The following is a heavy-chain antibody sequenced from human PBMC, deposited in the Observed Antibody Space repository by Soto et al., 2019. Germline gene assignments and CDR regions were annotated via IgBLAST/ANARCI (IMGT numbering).Heavy chain of an antibody. CDR1: GYTFTSYA. Sequence: ASVKVSCKASGYTFTSYAMHWVRQAPGQRLEWMGWINAGNGNTKYSQKFQGRVTITRDTSASTAYMELSSLRSEDTAVYYCASPAVYYYDSSGYYRMDVWGQGTTVTVSS. J-gene: IGHJ6*02. CDR2: INAGNGNT. CDR3: ASPAVYYYDSSGYYRMDV. D-gene: IGHD3-22*01. V-gene: IGHV1-3*01.